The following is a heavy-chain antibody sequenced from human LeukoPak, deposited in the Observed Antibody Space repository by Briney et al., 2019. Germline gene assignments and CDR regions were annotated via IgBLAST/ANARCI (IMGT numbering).Heavy chain of an antibody. Sequence: SQTLSLTCSVSAYSISSAYSWGWIRQPPGKGLEWIGTMYHSGSTNYNPSLKSRVTISVDTSKNQFSLKLSSVTAADTAVYFCARGFRGDNFDYWGQGTLVTVSS. CDR2: MYHSGST. J-gene: IGHJ4*02. D-gene: IGHD7-27*01. V-gene: IGHV4-38-2*02. CDR1: AYSISSAYS. CDR3: ARGFRGDNFDY.